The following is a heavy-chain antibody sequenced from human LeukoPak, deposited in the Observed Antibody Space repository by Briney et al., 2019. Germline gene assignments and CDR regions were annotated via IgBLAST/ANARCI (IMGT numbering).Heavy chain of an antibody. CDR2: INHSGST. CDR3: AREGIMIHVGRLDY. V-gene: IGHV4-34*01. Sequence: SETLSLTCAVYGGSFSCYYWSWIRQPPGKGLEWIGEINHSGSTNYNPSLKSRVTISVDTSKNQFSLKLSSVTAADTAVYYCAREGIMIHVGRLDYWGQGTLVTVSS. J-gene: IGHJ4*02. CDR1: GGSFSCYY. D-gene: IGHD3-16*01.